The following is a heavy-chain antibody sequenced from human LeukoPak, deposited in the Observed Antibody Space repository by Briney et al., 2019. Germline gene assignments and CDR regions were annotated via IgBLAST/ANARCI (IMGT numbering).Heavy chain of an antibody. Sequence: SETLSLTCTVSGGSISGSYWSWVRQPPGKGLEWIAYMYNSGSTNYNPSLKSRVTISIDTSKNQFSLKLSSLTAADTAIYYCARGIESYGDYGYWGQGVLVTVSS. D-gene: IGHD4-17*01. CDR3: ARGIESYGDYGY. V-gene: IGHV4-59*01. CDR2: MYNSGST. J-gene: IGHJ4*02. CDR1: GGSISGSY.